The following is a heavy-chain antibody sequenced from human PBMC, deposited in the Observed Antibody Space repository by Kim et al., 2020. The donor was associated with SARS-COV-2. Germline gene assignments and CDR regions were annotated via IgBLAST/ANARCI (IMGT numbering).Heavy chain of an antibody. CDR3: ASWGGDITMVRGVIGSFDY. D-gene: IGHD3-10*01. J-gene: IGHJ4*02. Sequence: GRFTISRDNAKNSLYLQMNSLRAEDTAVYYCASWGGDITMVRGVIGSFDYWGQGTLVTVSS. V-gene: IGHV3-11*06.